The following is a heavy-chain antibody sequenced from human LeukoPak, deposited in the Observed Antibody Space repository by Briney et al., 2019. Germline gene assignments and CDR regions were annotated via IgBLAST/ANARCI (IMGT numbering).Heavy chain of an antibody. CDR3: AREMYSGSYYISAFDI. CDR2: ISTSGGSA. Sequence: GGSLRLSCAASGFTFSSYGVSWVRQPPGKGLEWVSGISTSGGSAYYADSVKGRFTISRDNSKNMLYLQMNSLRAEDTAVYYCAREMYSGSYYISAFDIWGQGTMVTVSS. CDR1: GFTFSSYG. J-gene: IGHJ3*02. D-gene: IGHD1-26*01. V-gene: IGHV3-23*01.